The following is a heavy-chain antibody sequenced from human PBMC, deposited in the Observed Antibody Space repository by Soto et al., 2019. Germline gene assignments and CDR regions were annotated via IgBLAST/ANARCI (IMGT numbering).Heavy chain of an antibody. V-gene: IGHV1-24*01. Sequence: ASVKVSCKVSGYTLTELSMHWVRQAPGKGLEWMGGFDPEDGETIYAQKFQGRVTMTEDTSTDTAHMELSSLRSEDTAVYYWATGPSSGWYFLLDYWGQGTLVTVSS. CDR2: FDPEDGET. CDR3: ATGPSSGWYFLLDY. CDR1: GYTLTELS. D-gene: IGHD6-19*01. J-gene: IGHJ4*02.